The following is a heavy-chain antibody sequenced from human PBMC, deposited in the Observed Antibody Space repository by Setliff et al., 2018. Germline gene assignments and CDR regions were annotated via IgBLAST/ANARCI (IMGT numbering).Heavy chain of an antibody. CDR3: ARLSPYNTGPPFDY. CDR1: GASITDSY. Sequence: SETLSLTCSVSGASITDSYWNWIRQSPGKGLEWIGYIYYTGSTNYSPSLKSRVTISLDTSKNHFSLSLRSVTAADTAVYYCARLSPYNTGPPFDYWGQGTLVTVSS. CDR2: IYYTGST. V-gene: IGHV4-59*08. J-gene: IGHJ4*02. D-gene: IGHD2-8*02.